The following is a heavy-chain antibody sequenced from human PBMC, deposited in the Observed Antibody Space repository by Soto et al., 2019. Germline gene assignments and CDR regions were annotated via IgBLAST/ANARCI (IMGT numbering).Heavy chain of an antibody. CDR1: GYTFTGKY. Sequence: ASVKVSCKASGYTFTGKYLHWVRQAPGQGLEWMGWINPNSGVTNYAEEFQGRVTMTRDTSISTAYMDLTRLKSDDTAVYYCARDIVSTTGCFDPWGQGTQVTVSS. J-gene: IGHJ5*02. CDR3: ARDIVSTTGCFDP. V-gene: IGHV1-2*02. CDR2: INPNSGVT. D-gene: IGHD3-16*02.